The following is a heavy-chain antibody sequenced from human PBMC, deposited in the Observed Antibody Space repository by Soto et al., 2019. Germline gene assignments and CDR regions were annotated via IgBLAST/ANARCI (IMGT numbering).Heavy chain of an antibody. Sequence: PGESLKISCSGSGYTFTSHWIGWVRQMPGKGLEWMGIIFPGDSDTRYSPSFQGQVTISADKSINTAYLQWSSLKASDTAMYFCVRHGAYFDYWGQGTLVTVSS. CDR2: IFPGDSDT. V-gene: IGHV5-51*01. D-gene: IGHD3-16*01. CDR1: GYTFTSHW. CDR3: VRHGAYFDY. J-gene: IGHJ4*02.